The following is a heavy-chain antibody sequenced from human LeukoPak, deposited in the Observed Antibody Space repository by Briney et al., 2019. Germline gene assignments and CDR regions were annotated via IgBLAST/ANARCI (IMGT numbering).Heavy chain of an antibody. CDR1: GYTFTGYY. J-gene: IGHJ3*02. V-gene: IGHV1-2*02. CDR2: INPNSGGT. CDR3: ARERGGVGDPAGAFDI. Sequence: GASVKVSCKASGYTFTGYYMHWVRQAPGQGLEWMGWINPNSGGTNYAQKFQGRVTMTRDTSISTAYMELSRLRSDDTAVYYCARERGGVGDPAGAFDIWGQGTMATVSS. D-gene: IGHD3-16*01.